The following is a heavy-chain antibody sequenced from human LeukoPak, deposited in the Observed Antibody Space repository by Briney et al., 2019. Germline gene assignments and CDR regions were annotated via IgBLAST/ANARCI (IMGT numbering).Heavy chain of an antibody. Sequence: ASVKVSCKASGHTFTSYYMHWVRQAPGQGLEWMGIINPSGGSTSYAQKFQGRVTMTRDTSTSTVYMELSSLRSEDTAVYYCARDLGVDYYGSGVDYWGQGTLVTVSS. J-gene: IGHJ4*02. CDR1: GHTFTSYY. D-gene: IGHD3-10*01. V-gene: IGHV1-46*01. CDR2: INPSGGST. CDR3: ARDLGVDYYGSGVDY.